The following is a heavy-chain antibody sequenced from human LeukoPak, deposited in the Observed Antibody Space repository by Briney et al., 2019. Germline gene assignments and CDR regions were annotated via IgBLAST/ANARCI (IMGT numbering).Heavy chain of an antibody. J-gene: IGHJ2*01. Sequence: SETLSLTCAVYGGSFSGYYWSWIRQPPGKGLEWIGEINHSGSTNYNPSLKSRVTISVDTSKNQFSLKLSSVTAADTAVYYCARDPTTVTGFYWYFDLWGRGTLVTVSS. V-gene: IGHV4-34*01. CDR1: GGSFSGYY. CDR3: ARDPTTVTGFYWYFDL. D-gene: IGHD4-17*01. CDR2: INHSGST.